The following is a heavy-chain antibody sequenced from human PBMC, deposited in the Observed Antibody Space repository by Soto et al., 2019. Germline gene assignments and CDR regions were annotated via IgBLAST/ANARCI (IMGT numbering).Heavy chain of an antibody. J-gene: IGHJ6*02. CDR1: GFTFTNYW. V-gene: IGHV3-74*01. CDR2: IDGVGTGT. D-gene: IGHD4-4*01. CDR3: ARDRSYSNYHYYYYGIDV. Sequence: GGSLRLSCAASGFTFTNYWMHWVRQVPGKGLGWVSRIDGVGTGTYYIDSVKGRFTISRDNSKNTLCLQMNSLRAEDTAVYYCARDRSYSNYHYYYYGIDVWGQGTTVTVSS.